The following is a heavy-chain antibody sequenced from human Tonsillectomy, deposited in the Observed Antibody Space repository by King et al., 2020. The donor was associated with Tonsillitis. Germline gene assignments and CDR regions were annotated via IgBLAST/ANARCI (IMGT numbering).Heavy chain of an antibody. CDR1: GYSFTSYW. V-gene: IGHV5-51*01. CDR2: IYPGDSDT. Sequence: QLVQSGAEVKKPGESLKISCKGSGYSFTSYWIGWVRQMPGKGLEWMGIIYPGDSDTRYSPSFQGQVTMSADKSISTAYLQWSSLKASDTAMYYCATSYYSLYRSSWYGGGFDYWGQGTLVTVSS. CDR3: ATSYYSLYRSSWYGGGFDY. D-gene: IGHD6-13*01. J-gene: IGHJ4*02.